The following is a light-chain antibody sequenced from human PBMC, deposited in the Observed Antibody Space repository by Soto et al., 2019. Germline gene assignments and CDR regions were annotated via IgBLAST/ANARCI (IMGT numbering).Light chain of an antibody. CDR3: QQSDAGLAIT. V-gene: IGKV1-39*01. CDR1: ESINRH. CDR2: AAS. J-gene: IGKJ5*01. Sequence: DIQMTQSPSSLSASVGDRVTLTCRASESINRHLNWYQQQPVKAPKLLIYAASSLQNGVPSRFWGGGSGTESDRSITGRQPEDVATYYRQQSDAGLAITFGPGTRLAIK.